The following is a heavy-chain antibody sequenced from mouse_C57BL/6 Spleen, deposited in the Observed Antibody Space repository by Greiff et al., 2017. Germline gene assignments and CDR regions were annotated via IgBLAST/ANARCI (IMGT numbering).Heavy chain of an antibody. D-gene: IGHD4-1*01. J-gene: IGHJ3*01. CDR3: AREGVLGRGFAY. V-gene: IGHV1-54*01. CDR2: INPGSGGT. Sequence: VQLQQSGAELVRPGTSVKVSCKASGYAFTNYLIEWVKQRPGQGLEWIGVINPGSGGTNYNEKFKGKATLTADKSSSTAYMQLSSLTSEDSPVYFCAREGVLGRGFAYWGQGTLVTVSA. CDR1: GYAFTNYL.